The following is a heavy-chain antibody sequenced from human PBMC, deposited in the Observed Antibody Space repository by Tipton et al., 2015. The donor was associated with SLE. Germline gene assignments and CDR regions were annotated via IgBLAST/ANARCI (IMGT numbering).Heavy chain of an antibody. CDR2: IGSGGSDT. V-gene: IGHV3-11*01. CDR3: AAGYYDSRGYYVH. D-gene: IGHD3-22*01. CDR1: GVISSDYY. J-gene: IGHJ4*02. Sequence: SGVISSDYYMAWIRQAPGKGLEWVSYIGSGGSDTYYADSVKGRFTISRDNAVNSLYLQMDSLRTEDTAVYYCAAGYYDSRGYYVHWGQGTLVTVSS.